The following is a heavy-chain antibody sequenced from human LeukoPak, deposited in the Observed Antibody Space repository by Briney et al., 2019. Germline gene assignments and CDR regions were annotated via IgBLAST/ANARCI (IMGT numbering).Heavy chain of an antibody. D-gene: IGHD6-19*01. Sequence: PGGSLRLSCAASGFTFSSYSMNWVRQAPGKGLEWVSSISSSSSYIYYADSVKGRFTISRDNAKNSLYLQMNSLRAEDPAVYYCASRVPEEYSSGWYRDDYWGQGTLVTVSS. J-gene: IGHJ4*02. CDR3: ASRVPEEYSSGWYRDDY. CDR2: ISSSSSYI. V-gene: IGHV3-21*01. CDR1: GFTFSSYS.